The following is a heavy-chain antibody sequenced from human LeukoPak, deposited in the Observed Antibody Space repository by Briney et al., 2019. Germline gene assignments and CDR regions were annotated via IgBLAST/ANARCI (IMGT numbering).Heavy chain of an antibody. V-gene: IGHV4-59*01. D-gene: IGHD2-2*02. Sequence: SETLSLTCTVSGGSISSYYWSWIRQPPGKGLEWIGYLYYSGSTNYTPSLKSRVTISVDTSKNQFSLKLSSVTAADTAVYYCARSQERVVPAARPNWFDPWGQGTLVTVSS. CDR1: GGSISSYY. CDR2: LYYSGST. CDR3: ARSQERVVPAARPNWFDP. J-gene: IGHJ5*02.